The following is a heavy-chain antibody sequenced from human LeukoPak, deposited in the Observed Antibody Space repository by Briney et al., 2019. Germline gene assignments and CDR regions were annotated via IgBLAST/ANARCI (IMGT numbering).Heavy chain of an antibody. D-gene: IGHD3-22*01. CDR1: GDSISRGGSY. V-gene: IGHV4-31*03. CDR3: ARDGPQCYDTTRVMTAWFAP. J-gene: IGHJ5*02. CDR2: IYYSGTT. Sequence: TLSLTCTVPGDSISRGGSYWSWIRQHPGRCLECIAHIYYSGTTYYNPPLKTRVTIPVDTSKNQFSLKLSSVTAADTAVYYCARDGPQCYDTTRVMTAWFAPWGQGTLVIVAS.